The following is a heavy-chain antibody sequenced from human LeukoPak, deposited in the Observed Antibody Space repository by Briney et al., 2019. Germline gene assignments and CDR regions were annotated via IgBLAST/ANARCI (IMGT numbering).Heavy chain of an antibody. V-gene: IGHV1-8*03. CDR3: ARGPLRNYHHYYFWDV. CDR2: INPNSGNM. J-gene: IGHJ6*03. Sequence: ASVKVSCKASGYTFTGYYMHWVRQAPGQGLEWMGWINPNSGNMGYAQKFQGRVTLTRNISITTAYMELSSLRSDDTAVYYCARGPLRNYHHYYFWDVWAKGTRVPVPS. CDR1: GYTFTGYY.